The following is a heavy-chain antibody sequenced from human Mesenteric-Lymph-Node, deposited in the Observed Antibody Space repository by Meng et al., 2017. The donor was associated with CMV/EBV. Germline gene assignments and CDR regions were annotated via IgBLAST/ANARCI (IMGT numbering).Heavy chain of an antibody. CDR2: ISSSGSTI. J-gene: IGHJ4*02. Sequence: GGSLSLSCAASGFTFSSYEMNWVRQAPGKGLEWVSYISSSGSTIYYADSVKGRFTISRDNTKNSLYLQMNSRRAEDTAVYYCARQYTALVLWGQGTLVTVSS. V-gene: IGHV3-48*03. D-gene: IGHD5-18*01. CDR1: GFTFSSYE. CDR3: ARQYTALVL.